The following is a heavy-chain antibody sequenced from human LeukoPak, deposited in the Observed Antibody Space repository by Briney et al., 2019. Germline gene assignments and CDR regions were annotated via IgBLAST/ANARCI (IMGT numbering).Heavy chain of an antibody. CDR2: IYYSGST. CDR1: GGSISSYY. J-gene: IGHJ4*02. CDR3: ARVSSGGGADY. D-gene: IGHD6-6*01. Sequence: PSETLSLTCTVSGGSISSYYWSWIRQPPGKGLEWIGYIYYSGSTNYNPSLKSRVTISVDTSKNQFSLKLSSVTAADTAVYYCARVSSGGGADYWGQGTLVTVSS. V-gene: IGHV4-59*08.